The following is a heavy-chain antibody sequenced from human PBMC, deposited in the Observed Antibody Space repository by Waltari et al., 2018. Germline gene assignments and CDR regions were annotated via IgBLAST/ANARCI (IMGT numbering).Heavy chain of an antibody. J-gene: IGHJ4*02. Sequence: EVQLVESGGGLVQPGGSLRLSCAASGFTVSSNYMSWVRQAPGKWLEWVSVIYSGGSTYYADSVKGRFTISRHNSKNTLYLQMNSLRAEDTAVYYCARGFLSGYCSSTSCTGTDYWGQGTLVTVSS. V-gene: IGHV3-53*04. D-gene: IGHD2-2*01. CDR2: IYSGGST. CDR1: GFTVSSNY. CDR3: ARGFLSGYCSSTSCTGTDY.